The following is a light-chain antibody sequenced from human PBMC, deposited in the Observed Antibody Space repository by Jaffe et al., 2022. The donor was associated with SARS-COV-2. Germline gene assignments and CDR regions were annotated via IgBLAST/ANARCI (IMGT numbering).Light chain of an antibody. V-gene: IGLV2-14*03. CDR3: SSYTSSSTSSLLWA. CDR1: SSDIGGYDY. Sequence: QSALTQPASVSGSPGQSITISCTVTSSDIGGYDYVSWYQQHPGKAPKLLIYDVSDRPSGVSNRFSASKSGNTASLTISDLQAEDEANYYCSSYTSSSTSSLLWAFGGGTKVTVL. J-gene: IGLJ3*02. CDR2: DVS.